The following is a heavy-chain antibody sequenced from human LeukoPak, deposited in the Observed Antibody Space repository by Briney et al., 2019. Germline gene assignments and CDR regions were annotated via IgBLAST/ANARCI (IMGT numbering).Heavy chain of an antibody. J-gene: IGHJ4*02. V-gene: IGHV3-48*03. D-gene: IGHD5-12*01. Sequence: GSLRLSCAASGFTFGNYEMNWVRQAPAKGLEGVSYISISGSTIYYADSVKGRFTSSRNNAKNSLYLQMNSLRAEDTPVYYCARDLCGYSWPAYFDYLGQGTLVTVFS. CDR2: ISISGSTI. CDR3: ARDLCGYSWPAYFDY. CDR1: GFTFGNYE.